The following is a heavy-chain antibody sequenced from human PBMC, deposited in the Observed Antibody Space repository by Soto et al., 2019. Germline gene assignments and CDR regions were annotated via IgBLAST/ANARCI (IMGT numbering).Heavy chain of an antibody. CDR3: AKATATGGGAFDI. J-gene: IGHJ3*02. CDR2: ILVDGRT. CDR1: GFICSSYD. Sequence: LSLSCAASGFICSSYDMSWVRQAPGKGLEWVSTILVDGRTFYVDSVKGRFTISRDSSQNTVYLQMNSLTVGDTALYYCAKATATGGGAFDICGQGTMVTVSS. D-gene: IGHD2-8*02. V-gene: IGHV3-23*01.